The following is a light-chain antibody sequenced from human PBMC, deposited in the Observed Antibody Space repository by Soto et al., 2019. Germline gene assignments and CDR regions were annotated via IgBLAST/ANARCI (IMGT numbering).Light chain of an antibody. CDR3: QQSYSSRT. CDR1: QSVSSH. V-gene: IGKV3-11*01. CDR2: DAS. Sequence: EVVLTQSPATLSLSPGDRATLACRASQSVSSHFAWYQQKSGQAPRLLIYDASKRATGIPARFSGSGSGTDFTLTISSLQPEDFATYFCQQSYSSRTFDQGTKVDI. J-gene: IGKJ1*01.